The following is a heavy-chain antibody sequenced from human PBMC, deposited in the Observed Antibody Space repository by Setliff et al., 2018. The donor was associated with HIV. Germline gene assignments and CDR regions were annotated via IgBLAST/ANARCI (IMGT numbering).Heavy chain of an antibody. CDR1: GFTFSSYG. CDR3: AKNFYSSPWSPLDY. V-gene: IGHV3-30*02. D-gene: IGHD6-19*01. J-gene: IGHJ4*02. Sequence: GGSLRLSCAASGFTFSSYGMHWVCQAPGKGLEWVAFIRYDGTYKYYADSLKGRFTISRDNSKNTLFLQMNSLRTEDTAVYYCAKNFYSSPWSPLDYWGQGTLVTAPQ. CDR2: IRYDGTYK.